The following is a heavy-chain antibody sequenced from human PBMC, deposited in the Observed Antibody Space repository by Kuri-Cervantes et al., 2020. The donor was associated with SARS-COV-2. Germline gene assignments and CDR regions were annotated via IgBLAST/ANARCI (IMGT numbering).Heavy chain of an antibody. CDR2: IYSSGST. V-gene: IGHV4-59*08. CDR1: GASINGFF. Sequence: SETLSLTCNVSGASINGFFWSWIRQPPGKGLEWIGYIYSSGSTNYSPSLRSRVSMSLDTSKNQFSLNLNSVTAADTAVYYCARLPVSGAGTWGQGTMVTVSS. CDR3: ARLPVSGAGT. J-gene: IGHJ3*01. D-gene: IGHD1-14*01.